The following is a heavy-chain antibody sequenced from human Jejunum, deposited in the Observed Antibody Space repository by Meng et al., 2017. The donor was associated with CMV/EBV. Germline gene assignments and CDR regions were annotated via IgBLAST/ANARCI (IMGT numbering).Heavy chain of an antibody. CDR2: VYYSGSA. J-gene: IGHJ4*02. V-gene: IGHV4-59*01. CDR3: ARGLGHASNNSHDY. CDR1: GGSISPYY. D-gene: IGHD1-1*01. Sequence: VSGGSISPYYWSSLRQTPGKGLEWMGHVYYSGSATYSPSLRSRVSISLDMSKNQFSLKLRSVTAADTAMYFCARGLGHASNNSHDYWGQGTLVTVSS.